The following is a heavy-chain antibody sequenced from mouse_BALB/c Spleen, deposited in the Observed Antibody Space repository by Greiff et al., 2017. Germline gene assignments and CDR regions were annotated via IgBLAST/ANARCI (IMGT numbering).Heavy chain of an antibody. CDR1: GYAFSSSW. Sequence: QVQLQQSGPELVKPGASVKISCKASGYAFSSSWMNWVKQRPGQGLEWIGRIYPGDGDTNYNGKFKGKATLTADKSSSTAYMQLSSLTSVDSAVYFCARVYGYGYGDFDYWGQGTTLTVSS. V-gene: IGHV1-82*01. J-gene: IGHJ2*01. D-gene: IGHD2-2*01. CDR2: IYPGDGDT. CDR3: ARVYGYGYGDFDY.